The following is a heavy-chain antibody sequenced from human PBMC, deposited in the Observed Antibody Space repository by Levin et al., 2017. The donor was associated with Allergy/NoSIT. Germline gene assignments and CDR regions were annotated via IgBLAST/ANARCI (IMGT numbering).Heavy chain of an antibody. CDR3: ASDGSYDTLDI. CDR1: GFTFSGYT. D-gene: IGHD6-6*01. Sequence: GGSLRLSCAASGFTFSGYTLNWVRQAPGKGLEWVSSISSSSTYIYYADSLKGRFTIPRDDAKNSLSLQMNSLRVEDTAVYYCASDGSYDTLDIWGQGTMVTVSS. V-gene: IGHV3-21*01. CDR2: ISSSSTYI. J-gene: IGHJ3*02.